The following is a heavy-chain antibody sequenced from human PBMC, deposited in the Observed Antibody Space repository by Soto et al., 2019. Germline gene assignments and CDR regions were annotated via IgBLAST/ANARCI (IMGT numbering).Heavy chain of an antibody. V-gene: IGHV4-39*01. J-gene: IGHJ4*02. D-gene: IGHD7-27*01. Sequence: SETLSLTCTVSGASIITDNYFWVWIRQSPRRGLELIGSISYSGRTYDNPSLQSRVTTSIDASKNQFSLKLTPVTAADTAGYYCARRRARDYWGNHHPYYFDRWGQGALVTVSS. CDR1: GASIITDNYF. CDR3: ARRRARDYWGNHHPYYFDR. CDR2: ISYSGRT.